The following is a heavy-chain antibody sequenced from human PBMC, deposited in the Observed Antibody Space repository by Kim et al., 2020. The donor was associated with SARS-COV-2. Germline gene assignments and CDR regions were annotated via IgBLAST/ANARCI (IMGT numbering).Heavy chain of an antibody. V-gene: IGHV1-18*01. CDR3: ARVQTWYDSSDFDY. Sequence: AQNIQGRGTMTTDTSTSTAYMELRSLRSDDTAVYYCARVQTWYDSSDFDYWGQGTLVTVSS. J-gene: IGHJ4*02. D-gene: IGHD3-22*01.